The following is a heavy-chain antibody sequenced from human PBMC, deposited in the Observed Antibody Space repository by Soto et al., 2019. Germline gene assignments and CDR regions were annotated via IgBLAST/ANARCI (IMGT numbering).Heavy chain of an antibody. D-gene: IGHD4-17*01. CDR3: AKAQWDDKDYGDNG. CDR2: ISGSGGST. Sequence: GSLRLSCAASGCTFSSYAMSWVRQAPGKGLEWVSAISGSGGSTYYADSVKGRFTISRDNSKNTLYLQMNSLRAEDTAVYYCAKAQWDDKDYGDNGWGQGTLVTVLL. CDR1: GCTFSSYA. V-gene: IGHV3-23*01. J-gene: IGHJ4*02.